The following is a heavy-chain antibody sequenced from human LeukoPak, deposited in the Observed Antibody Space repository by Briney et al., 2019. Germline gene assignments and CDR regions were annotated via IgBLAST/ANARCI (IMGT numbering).Heavy chain of an antibody. CDR2: IKQDGSEK. Sequence: GGSLRLSCVASGFTFSSYWMSWIRQAPGKGLEWVANIKQDGSEKYYVDSVKGRFTISRDNAKNSLYLQMNSLRGEDTAVYYCARVGSGWSLDYWGQGTLVTVSS. CDR3: ARVGSGWSLDY. CDR1: GFTFSSYW. J-gene: IGHJ4*02. V-gene: IGHV3-7*01. D-gene: IGHD6-19*01.